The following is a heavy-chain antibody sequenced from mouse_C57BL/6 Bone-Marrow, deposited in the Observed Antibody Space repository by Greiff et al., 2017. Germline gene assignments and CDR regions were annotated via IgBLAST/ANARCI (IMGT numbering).Heavy chain of an antibody. CDR2: ISYDGSN. J-gene: IGHJ3*01. V-gene: IGHV3-6*01. D-gene: IGHD1-1*01. CDR3: ASNYYAAY. CDR1: GYSITSGYY. Sequence: EVHLVESGPGLVKLSQSLSLTCSVTGYSITSGYYWNWIRQFPGNKLEWMGYISYDGSNNYNPSLKNRISITRDTSKNQFFLKLNSVTTEDTATYYCASNYYAAYWGQGTLDTVSA.